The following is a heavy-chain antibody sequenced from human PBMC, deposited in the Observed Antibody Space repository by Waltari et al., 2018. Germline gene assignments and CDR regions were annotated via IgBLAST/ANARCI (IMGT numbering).Heavy chain of an antibody. D-gene: IGHD3-3*01. CDR3: ARGITRGYWFDP. Sequence: QVQLQESGPGLVKPSETLSLTCTVSGYSISSGYYWGWIRQPPGKGLEWIGSIYHSGSIYYNPSLKGRVTISVDTSKNQFSLKLSSVTAADTAVYYCARGITRGYWFDPWGQGTLVTVSS. CDR1: GYSISSGYY. J-gene: IGHJ5*02. CDR2: IYHSGSI. V-gene: IGHV4-38-2*02.